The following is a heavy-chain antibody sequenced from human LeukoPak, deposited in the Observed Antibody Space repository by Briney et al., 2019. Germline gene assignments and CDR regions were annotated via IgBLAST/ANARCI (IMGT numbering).Heavy chain of an antibody. Sequence: PGGSLRLSCAASGFTFSSYWMHWVRQAPGKGLVWVSRINSDGSSTSYADSVKGRFTISRDNAKNTLYLQMNSLRAEDTAVYYCARIRGIREWGAKGYDYYGMDVWGQGTTVTVSS. CDR3: ARIRGIREWGAKGYDYYGMDV. CDR1: GFTFSSYW. D-gene: IGHD1-26*01. V-gene: IGHV3-74*01. CDR2: INSDGSST. J-gene: IGHJ6*02.